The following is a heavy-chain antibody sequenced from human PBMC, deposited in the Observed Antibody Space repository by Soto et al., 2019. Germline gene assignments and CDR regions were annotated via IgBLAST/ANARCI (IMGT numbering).Heavy chain of an antibody. V-gene: IGHV3-30-3*01. J-gene: IGHJ4*02. CDR1: GFTFSSYA. CDR3: AREAIFGVGLDY. CDR2: ISYDGSNK. Sequence: QVQLVESGGGVVQPGRSLRLSCAASGFTFSSYAMHWVRQAPGKGLEWVAVISYDGSNKYYADSVKGRFTISRDNSKNTLYLQMNSLRAEDTAVYYCAREAIFGVGLDYWGQGTLVTVSS. D-gene: IGHD3-3*01.